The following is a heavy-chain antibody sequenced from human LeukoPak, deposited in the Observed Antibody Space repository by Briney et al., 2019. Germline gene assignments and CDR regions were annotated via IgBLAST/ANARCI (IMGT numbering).Heavy chain of an antibody. J-gene: IGHJ3*02. Sequence: GGSLRRSCAASGFTFSDYGMNWVRQAPGKGLEWVAITAYDESEKYYVDSVKGRFTISRDNSKNTLYLQMNSLRTEDTAVYYCAKSKPPREYCSATSCFAGFGAFDIWGQGTMVTVSS. V-gene: IGHV3-30*18. CDR2: TAYDESEK. CDR3: AKSKPPREYCSATSCFAGFGAFDI. D-gene: IGHD2-2*01. CDR1: GFTFSDYG.